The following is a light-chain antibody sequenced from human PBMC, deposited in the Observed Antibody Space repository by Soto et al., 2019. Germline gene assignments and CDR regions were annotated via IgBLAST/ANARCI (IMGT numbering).Light chain of an antibody. CDR3: SSYTDSSILI. Sequence: QSALTQPAAVSGSPGQSITISCTGTSSDVGGYNYVSWYQQHPGKAPKLMIYDVTNRPSGVSNRFSGSKSGNTASLTISGLQAEDEADYYCSSYTDSSILIFGGGTKLTVL. CDR2: DVT. J-gene: IGLJ2*01. CDR1: SSDVGGYNY. V-gene: IGLV2-14*01.